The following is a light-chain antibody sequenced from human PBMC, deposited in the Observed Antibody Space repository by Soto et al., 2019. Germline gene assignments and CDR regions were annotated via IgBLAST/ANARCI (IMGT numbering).Light chain of an antibody. CDR1: SSNIGAGYD. CDR3: QSYDRSLSGYV. V-gene: IGLV1-40*01. Sequence: QSVLTQPPSVSGAPGLRVTISCTGSSSNIGAGYDVHWYQQIPGTAPRLLIHSNANRPSGVPDRFSGSKSGTPASLAITGLQAEDEADYYCQSYDRSLSGYVFGTGTKLTVL. J-gene: IGLJ1*01. CDR2: SNA.